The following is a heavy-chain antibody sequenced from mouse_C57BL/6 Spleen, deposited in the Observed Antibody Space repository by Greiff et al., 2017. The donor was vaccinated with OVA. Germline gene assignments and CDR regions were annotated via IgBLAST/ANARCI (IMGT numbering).Heavy chain of an antibody. CDR3: ARKDYYGSSYDYYAMDY. CDR1: GFTFSDYG. D-gene: IGHD1-1*01. Sequence: EVKLMESGGGLVRPGGSLKLSCAASGFTFSDYGMHWVRQAPEKGLEWVAYISSGSSTINYADTVKGRFTIYRDNAKNTLFLQMTSLRSEDTAMYYCARKDYYGSSYDYYAMDYWGQGTSVTVSS. J-gene: IGHJ4*01. V-gene: IGHV5-17*01. CDR2: ISSGSSTI.